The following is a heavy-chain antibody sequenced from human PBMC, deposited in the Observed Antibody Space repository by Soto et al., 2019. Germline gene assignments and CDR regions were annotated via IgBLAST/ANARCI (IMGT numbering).Heavy chain of an antibody. V-gene: IGHV4-34*01. J-gene: IGHJ3*02. CDR1: VWSFSGYY. D-gene: IGHD3-3*01. CDR2: INHSGST. Sequence: SETLSLTFSVYVWSFSGYYWSWIRQPPGKGLEWIGEINHSGSTNYNPSLKSRVTISVDTSKNQFSLKLSSVTAADTAVYYCAGGSGRLRFLEWLPQGVAFDIWGQGTMVTVSS. CDR3: AGGSGRLRFLEWLPQGVAFDI.